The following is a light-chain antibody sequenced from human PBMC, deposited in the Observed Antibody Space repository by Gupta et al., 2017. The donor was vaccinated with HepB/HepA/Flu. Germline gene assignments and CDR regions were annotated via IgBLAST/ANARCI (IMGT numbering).Light chain of an antibody. CDR1: WSNIGDNT. CDR3: AAWDDSRNGLV. J-gene: IGLJ3*02. Sequence: QSVVTQPPSVSEAPRHRVTISCSGSWSNIGDNTVDWYQQLPGKAPKLLIYYDDLLPSGGSDRCSGAKSGTSASLTISGLQSEDEADYYCAAWDDSRNGLVFGGGTKLTVL. CDR2: YDD. V-gene: IGLV1-36*01.